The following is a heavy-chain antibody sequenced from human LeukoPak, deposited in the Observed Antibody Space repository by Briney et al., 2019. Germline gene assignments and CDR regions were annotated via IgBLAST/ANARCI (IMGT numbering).Heavy chain of an antibody. D-gene: IGHD3-10*01. J-gene: IGHJ4*02. CDR1: GFTFSSYR. CDR3: AKFSDPGG. Sequence: PGGSLRLSCAASGFTFSSYRMYWVRHAPGKGLVWVSNINSDGSITRYADSVKGRFTISRDNAKNTLYLQMNSLRAEDTAVYYCAKFSDPGGWGQGTLVTVSS. V-gene: IGHV3-74*01. CDR2: INSDGSIT.